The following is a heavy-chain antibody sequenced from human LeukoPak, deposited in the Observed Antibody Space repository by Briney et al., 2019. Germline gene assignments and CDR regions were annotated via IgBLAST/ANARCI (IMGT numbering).Heavy chain of an antibody. CDR2: IYTSGNT. CDR3: ARHLHSDGSGSYLNWLDP. V-gene: IGHV4-4*09. J-gene: IGHJ5*02. Sequence: PSETLSLTCTVSGGSISSHYWSWIRQPPGKGLEWIGYIYTSGNTNSNPSLKSRVTISGDTSKNQFSLKLRSVTAADTAVYYCARHLHSDGSGSYLNWLDPWGQGILVTVSS. CDR1: GGSISSHY. D-gene: IGHD3-10*01.